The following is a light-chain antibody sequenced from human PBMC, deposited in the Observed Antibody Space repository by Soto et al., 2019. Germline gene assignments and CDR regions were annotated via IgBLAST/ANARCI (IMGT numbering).Light chain of an antibody. J-gene: IGKJ4*01. Sequence: EIVMTQAPATLSVSPAERATRSCTASQSVSNNLAWYQQKPGQAPMLLIYHASTRATGITARFSGSGSGTQFTPTISSLQSEDFAVYYCQQYNKCPLTLGGGTQVQIK. V-gene: IGKV3-15*01. CDR2: HAS. CDR3: QQYNKCPLT. CDR1: QSVSNN.